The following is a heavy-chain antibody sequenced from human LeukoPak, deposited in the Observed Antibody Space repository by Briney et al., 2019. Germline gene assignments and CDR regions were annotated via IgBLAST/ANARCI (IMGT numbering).Heavy chain of an antibody. D-gene: IGHD3-16*01. Sequence: PGGSLRLSCAASGFTFSTYTMNWVRQAPGKGLEWVSYITSYSSTIYYADSVRGRFTISRDNAKNSLYLQMNSLRAEDTAVYYCARDPYYDYVWGSIGDAFDIWGLGTMVTVSS. CDR3: ARDPYYDYVWGSIGDAFDI. CDR1: GFTFSTYT. V-gene: IGHV3-48*04. CDR2: ITSYSSTI. J-gene: IGHJ3*02.